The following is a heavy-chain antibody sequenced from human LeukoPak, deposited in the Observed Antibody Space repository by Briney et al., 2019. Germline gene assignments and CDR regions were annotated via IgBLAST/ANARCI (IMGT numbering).Heavy chain of an antibody. CDR2: ISPYNGNT. J-gene: IGHJ3*02. D-gene: IGHD1-7*01. CDR3: ARPNGNYGDAYDI. CDR1: GYTFTSYG. V-gene: IGHV1-18*01. Sequence: ASVKVSCKASGYTFTSYGISWVRQAPGQGLEWMGWISPYNGNTKSAQKLQGRVTLTTDTSTSTAYMDLWSLRSDDAAMYYCARPNGNYGDAYDIWGQGTIVTVSS.